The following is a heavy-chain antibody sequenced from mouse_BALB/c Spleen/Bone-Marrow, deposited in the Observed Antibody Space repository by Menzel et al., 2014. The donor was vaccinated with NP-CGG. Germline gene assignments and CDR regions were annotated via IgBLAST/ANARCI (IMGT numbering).Heavy chain of an antibody. Sequence: EVQLVESEPGLVKPSQSLSLTCSVTGYSITSGYYWNWIRQFPGNKLEWMGYISYDGSNNYNPSLKNRISITRDTSKNQFFLKLNSVTTEDTATYYCAKMGYAMDYWGQGTSVTVSS. CDR1: GYSITSGYY. CDR2: ISYDGSN. V-gene: IGHV3-6*02. J-gene: IGHJ4*01. CDR3: AKMGYAMDY.